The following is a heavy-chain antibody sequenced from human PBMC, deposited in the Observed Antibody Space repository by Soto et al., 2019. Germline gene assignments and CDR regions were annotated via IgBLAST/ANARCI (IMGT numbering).Heavy chain of an antibody. D-gene: IGHD2-2*01. CDR1: GGTFSSYA. V-gene: IGHV1-69*13. Sequence: GASVKVSCKASGGTFSSYAISWVRQAPGQGLEWMGGIIPIFGTANYAQKFQGRVTITADESTSTAYMELSSLRSEDTAVYYCARAKYPIRVGLTIFDYWGQGTLVTVSS. CDR3: ARAKYPIRVGLTIFDY. J-gene: IGHJ4*02. CDR2: IIPIFGTA.